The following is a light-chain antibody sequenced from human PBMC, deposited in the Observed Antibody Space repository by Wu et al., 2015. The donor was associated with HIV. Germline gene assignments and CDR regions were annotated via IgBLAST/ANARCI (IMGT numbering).Light chain of an antibody. CDR3: QQSYITLTWT. CDR2: DTS. V-gene: IGKV3-15*01. CDR1: QTIDNN. Sequence: EIVLTQSPATLSVSPGERATLSCRASQTIDNNLAWYQQKHGQAPRLLIYDTSTRVAGVPARFSGSGSGTEFTFTISSLQSDDFATYYCQQSYITLTWTFGQGTKVEIK. J-gene: IGKJ1*01.